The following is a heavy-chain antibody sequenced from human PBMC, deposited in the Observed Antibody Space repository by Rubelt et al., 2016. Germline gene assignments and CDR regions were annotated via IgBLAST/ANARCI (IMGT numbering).Heavy chain of an antibody. CDR3: ANWYC. CDR1: GFTFSSYG. J-gene: IGHJ4*02. D-gene: IGHD2-8*02. Sequence: VQLVESGGGLVQPGRSLRLSCAASGFTFSSYGMHWVRQAPGKGLEWVAVFCFDGSNNYYAESVKGRFTISRDNSKNTLYLQMNRLRAEDTAVYYCANWYCWGQGTLVIVSS. CDR2: FCFDGSNN. V-gene: IGHV3-33*08.